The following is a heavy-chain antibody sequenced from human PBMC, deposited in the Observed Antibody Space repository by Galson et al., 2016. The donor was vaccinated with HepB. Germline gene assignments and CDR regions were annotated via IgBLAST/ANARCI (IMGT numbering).Heavy chain of an antibody. J-gene: IGHJ5*02. CDR2: IYHTGTS. CDR3: ARAAVVPGARMLFDP. Sequence: SETLSLTCTVSGGSVSSSNFFGGWIRQAPGKAPEWIGEIYHTGTSNNNPFLNSRFTLSIDKSRNQFSLNLSSVTAADTAVYYCARAAVVPGARMLFDPWGQGTLVTVSS. D-gene: IGHD2-2*01. V-gene: IGHV4-39*07. CDR1: GGSVSSSNF.